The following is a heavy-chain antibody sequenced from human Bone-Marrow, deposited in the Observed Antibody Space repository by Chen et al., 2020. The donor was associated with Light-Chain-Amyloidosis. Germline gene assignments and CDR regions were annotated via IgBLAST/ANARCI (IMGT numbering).Heavy chain of an antibody. CDR3: ARSVSGTFDY. V-gene: IGHV3-74*01. CDR2: SNGDGTDI. Sequence: DVQLVESGGGLIQPGESLRLPCAASGFTFSDYYMHWVRQGPGKGLVWVSRSNGDGTDIKYADSVRGRFTISRDSAKNTVYVQMNSLRTEDTAVYYCARSVSGTFDYWGQGALVTVSS. CDR1: GFTFSDYY. J-gene: IGHJ4*02. D-gene: IGHD1-1*01.